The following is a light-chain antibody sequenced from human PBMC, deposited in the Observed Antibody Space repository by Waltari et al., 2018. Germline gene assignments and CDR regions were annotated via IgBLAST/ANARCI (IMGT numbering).Light chain of an antibody. V-gene: IGKV1-6*01. CDR2: SVS. J-gene: IGKJ1*01. CDR1: QNIGIN. CDR3: LHDYNYPRT. Sequence: IQMTQPPSPLSASVGDRVIITCRASQNIGINLAWYRQKPGKAPYFLIYSVSTLQSGGPSRFSGSGSGTDFTLTISSLQPEDFTTYYFLHDYNYPRTFGQGTKVEI.